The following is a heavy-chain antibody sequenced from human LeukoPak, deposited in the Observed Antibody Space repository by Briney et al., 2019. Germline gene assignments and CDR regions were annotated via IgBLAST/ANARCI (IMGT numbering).Heavy chain of an antibody. Sequence: SETLSLTCTVSGGSISSYYWSWIRQPPGKGLEWIGYIYTSGSTNCNPSLKSRVTISVDTSKNQFSLKLSSVTAADTAVYYCARHYPQMYCTNGVCTNYYMDVWGKGTTVTVSS. D-gene: IGHD2-8*01. V-gene: IGHV4-4*09. J-gene: IGHJ6*03. CDR3: ARHYPQMYCTNGVCTNYYMDV. CDR2: IYTSGST. CDR1: GGSISSYY.